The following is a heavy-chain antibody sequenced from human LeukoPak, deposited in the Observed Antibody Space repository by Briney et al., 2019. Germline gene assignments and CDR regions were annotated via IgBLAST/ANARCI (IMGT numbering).Heavy chain of an antibody. Sequence: SETLSLTCTVSGGSISSDSWNWIRQPAGKGLEWIGRIYASGSTNYNPSLKSRVTMSIDTSKNQFSLQLTSVTAADTAVYYCARGTYFSDTYYFDHWGQGTLVTVSS. CDR2: IYASGST. J-gene: IGHJ4*02. V-gene: IGHV4-4*07. D-gene: IGHD3-22*01. CDR3: ARGTYFSDTYYFDH. CDR1: GGSISSDS.